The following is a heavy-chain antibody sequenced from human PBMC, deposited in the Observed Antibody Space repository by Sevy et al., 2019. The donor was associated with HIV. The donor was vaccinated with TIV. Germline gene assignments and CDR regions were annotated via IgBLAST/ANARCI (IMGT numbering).Heavy chain of an antibody. CDR1: GINFSGYW. CDR2: INEDGTKD. CDR3: AIDSGGYDF. Sequence: GGSLRLSCAASGINFSGYWMSWVRQVPGKGLEWVANINEDGTKDYYVGSVKGRFTISRDNAKNSLYLQMNSVRVEDTAVYYCAIDSGGYDFWGQGTLVTVSS. D-gene: IGHD5-12*01. J-gene: IGHJ4*02. V-gene: IGHV3-7*01.